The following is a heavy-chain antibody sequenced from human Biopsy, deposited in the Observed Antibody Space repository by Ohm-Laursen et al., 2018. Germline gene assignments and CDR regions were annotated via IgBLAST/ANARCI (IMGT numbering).Heavy chain of an antibody. CDR2: IFYRGST. Sequence: SETLSLTCTVSGGSISNNNYYWGWIRQPPGKGLEWIGSIFYRGSTHYKPSLKSRVNISVDTSKNQFSLKLNSVTAADTAVYYCARDYDTSGYYYVSWGQDPGHRLL. CDR1: GGSISNNNYY. J-gene: IGHJ5*02. V-gene: IGHV4-39*01. CDR3: ARDYDTSGYYYVS. D-gene: IGHD3-22*01.